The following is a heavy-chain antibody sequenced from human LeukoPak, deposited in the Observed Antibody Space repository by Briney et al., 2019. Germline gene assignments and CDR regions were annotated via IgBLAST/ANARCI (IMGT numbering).Heavy chain of an antibody. CDR3: ARGDNYYDSSGYYLGY. Sequence: TGGSLRLSCAASGFTFSSYAMHWVRQAPGKGLEWVAVISYDGSNKYYADSVKGRFTISRDNSKNTLYLQMNSLRAEDTAVYYCARGDNYYDSSGYYLGYWGQGTLVTVSS. J-gene: IGHJ4*02. V-gene: IGHV3-30-3*01. CDR2: ISYDGSNK. D-gene: IGHD3-22*01. CDR1: GFTFSSYA.